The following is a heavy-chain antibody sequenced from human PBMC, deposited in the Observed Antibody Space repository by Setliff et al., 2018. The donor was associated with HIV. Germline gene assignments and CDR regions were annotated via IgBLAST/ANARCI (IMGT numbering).Heavy chain of an antibody. J-gene: IGHJ6*02. Sequence: RASVKVSCKASGGTFSSYALSWVRQAPGQGLEWMGGIIPIFGTANYAQKFQGRATITADESTSTAYMELSSLRSEDTAVYYCAGGYCSSTSCYLLHYYYYYGMDVWGQGTTVTVSS. CDR2: IIPIFGTA. CDR3: AGGYCSSTSCYLLHYYYYYGMDV. CDR1: GGTFSSYA. D-gene: IGHD2-2*01. V-gene: IGHV1-69*13.